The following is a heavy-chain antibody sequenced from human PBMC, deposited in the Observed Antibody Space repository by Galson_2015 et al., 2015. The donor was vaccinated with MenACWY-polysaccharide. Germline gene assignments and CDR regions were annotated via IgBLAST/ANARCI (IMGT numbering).Heavy chain of an antibody. V-gene: IGHV4-59*01. J-gene: IGHJ4*02. CDR2: IYYSGNT. CDR3: ARDLGRSSYHYAGFDY. Sequence: SETLSLTCTVSGGSISSYYWSWIRQPPGKGLEWIGYIYYSGNTNYNPSLKSRVTISVDTSNNQFSLKMSSMDAADTAVYYCARDLGRSSYHYAGFDYWGQGTLVTVSS. CDR1: GGSISSYY. D-gene: IGHD3-16*01.